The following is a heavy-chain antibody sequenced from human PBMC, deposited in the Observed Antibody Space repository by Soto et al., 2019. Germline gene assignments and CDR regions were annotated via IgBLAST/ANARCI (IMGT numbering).Heavy chain of an antibody. Sequence: SETLSLTCTVSRGSISSGTNYWAWIRQPPGKGLEWIANIYYSGSTFYNPSLKSRVTISLDTSKNQFSLKLRSVTAADTAVYYCARQGSYWGQGALVTVS. J-gene: IGHJ4*02. V-gene: IGHV4-39*01. CDR1: RGSISSGTNY. CDR3: ARQGSY. CDR2: IYYSGST.